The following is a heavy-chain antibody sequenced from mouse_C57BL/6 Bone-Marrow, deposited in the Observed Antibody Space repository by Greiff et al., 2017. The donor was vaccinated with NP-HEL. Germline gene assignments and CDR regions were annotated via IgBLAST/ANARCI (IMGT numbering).Heavy chain of an antibody. CDR1: GYSFTGYY. J-gene: IGHJ3*01. CDR3: ARRGIRSSWFAY. CDR2: INPSTGGT. Sequence: EVKLMESGPELVKPGASVKISCKASGYSFTGYYMNWVKQSPEKSLEWIGEINPSTGGTTYNQKFKAKATLTVDKSSSTAYMQLKSLTSEDSAVYYCARRGIRSSWFAYWGQGTLVTVSA. V-gene: IGHV1-42*01.